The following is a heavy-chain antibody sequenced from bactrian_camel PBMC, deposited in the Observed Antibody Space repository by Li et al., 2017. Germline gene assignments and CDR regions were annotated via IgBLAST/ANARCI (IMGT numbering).Heavy chain of an antibody. J-gene: IGHJ4*01. CDR2: TISTYGNT. CDR3: AVDFAGRRCRLGRGDFYNY. CDR1: GFTLDDSD. D-gene: IGHD6*01. V-gene: IGHV3S63*01. Sequence: VQLVESGGGSVQTGGSLRLSCTASGFTLDDSDMGWYRQAPGNECELVSTISTYGNTYYADSVKGRFTISQDNAKNTVYLQMNSLKPEDTAMYFRAVDFAGRRCRLGRGDFYNYWGQGTQVTVS.